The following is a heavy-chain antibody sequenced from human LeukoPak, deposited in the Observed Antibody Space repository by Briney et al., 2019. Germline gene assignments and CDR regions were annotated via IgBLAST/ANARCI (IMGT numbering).Heavy chain of an antibody. Sequence: GGSLRLSCAASGFTFSSYAMSWVRQAPGKGLEWVGRIKSKTDGGTIDYAAPVEGRFTISRDDSKNTLYLQMNSLKTEDTGVYYCTTNIYGRAGIGYWGQGTLVTVSS. CDR1: GFTFSSYA. CDR3: TTNIYGRAGIGY. J-gene: IGHJ4*02. V-gene: IGHV3-15*01. D-gene: IGHD5-18*01. CDR2: IKSKTDGGTI.